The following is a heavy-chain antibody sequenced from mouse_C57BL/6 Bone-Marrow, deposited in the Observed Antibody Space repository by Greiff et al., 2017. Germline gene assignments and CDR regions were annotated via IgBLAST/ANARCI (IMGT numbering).Heavy chain of an antibody. CDR2: IDPENGDT. V-gene: IGHV14-4*01. J-gene: IGHJ1*03. D-gene: IGHD1-1*01. CDR3: TTPHYYGSSWYFDV. Sequence: EVKLVESGAELVRPGASVKLSCTASGFNIKDDYMHWVKQRPEQGLEWIGWIDPENGDTEYASKFQGKATITADTSSNTAYLQLSSLTSEDTAVYYCTTPHYYGSSWYFDVWGTGTTVTGSS. CDR1: GFNIKDDY.